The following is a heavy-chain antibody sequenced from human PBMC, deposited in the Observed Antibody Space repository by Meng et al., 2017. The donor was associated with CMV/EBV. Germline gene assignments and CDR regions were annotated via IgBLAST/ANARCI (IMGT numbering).Heavy chain of an antibody. V-gene: IGHV3-71*01. CDR1: GFTFSNAW. CDR3: TASPGYDFYYDI. J-gene: IGHJ4*02. CDR2: SRIRAHDATP. Sequence: GGSLRLSCAASGFTFSNAWMSWVRQAPGRGLEWLTFSRIRAHDATPQYAASVYGRFAISRDDSRGIAYLYMNSLRIEDTGVYCCTASPGYDFYYDIWGPGTLVTVSS. D-gene: IGHD3-9*01.